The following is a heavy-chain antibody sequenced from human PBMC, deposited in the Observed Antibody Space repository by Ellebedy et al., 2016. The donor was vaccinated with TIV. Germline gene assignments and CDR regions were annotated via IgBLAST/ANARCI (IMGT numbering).Heavy chain of an antibody. D-gene: IGHD3-3*01. CDR1: DFIFGDFS. CDR3: ARDRDFWSGRSPQTD. CDR2: IKQDGSTV. J-gene: IGHJ4*02. Sequence: GESLKISXSASDFIFGDFSMNWVRQAPGKGLEWPASIKQDGSTVFYMESVKGRFTISRDNAKNSLYLQMNSLRAEDAAVYYCARDRDFWSGRSPQTDWGQGTLVTVSS. V-gene: IGHV3-7*01.